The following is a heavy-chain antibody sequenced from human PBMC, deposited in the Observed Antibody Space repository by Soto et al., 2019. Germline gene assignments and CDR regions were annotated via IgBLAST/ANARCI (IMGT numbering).Heavy chain of an antibody. CDR1: GYTLTELS. V-gene: IGHV1-24*01. CDR2: FDPEDGET. Sequence: ASVKVSCKVSGYTLTELSMHWVRQAPGKGLEWMGGFDPEDGETIYAQKFQGRVTMTEDTSTDTAYMELSSLRSEDTAVYYCATNFMITFGGVIGKARGAFDIWGQGTMVTVSS. CDR3: ATNFMITFGGVIGKARGAFDI. D-gene: IGHD3-16*02. J-gene: IGHJ3*02.